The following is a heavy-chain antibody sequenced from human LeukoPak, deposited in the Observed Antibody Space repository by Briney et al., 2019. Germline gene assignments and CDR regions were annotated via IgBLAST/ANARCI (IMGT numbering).Heavy chain of an antibody. CDR2: ISTSRRT. J-gene: IGHJ4*02. Sequence: PSETLSLTCTVSGVSITSYKWSWLRQSPGKGLEWIGFISTSRRTDYNPSLTSRVSMSVDTSKSQVSLRLSSVTAEDTAVYYCATSYDNKIVPYDCWGQGILVTVSS. V-gene: IGHV4-4*09. CDR1: GVSITSYK. CDR3: ATSYDNKIVPYDC. D-gene: IGHD3-9*01.